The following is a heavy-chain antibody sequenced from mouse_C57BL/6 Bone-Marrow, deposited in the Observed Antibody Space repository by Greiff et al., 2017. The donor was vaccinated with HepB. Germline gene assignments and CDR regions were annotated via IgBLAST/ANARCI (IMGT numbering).Heavy chain of an antibody. CDR1: GYTFTDYE. V-gene: IGHV1-15*01. CDR2: IDPETGGT. Sequence: VQLQQSGAELVRPGASVTLSCKASGYTFTDYEMHWVKQTPVHGLEWIGAIDPETGGTAYNQTFKGKAILTADKSSSTAYMELRTLTSADSAVYYCTRWLLRGYFDYWGQGTTLTVSS. J-gene: IGHJ2*01. CDR3: TRWLLRGYFDY. D-gene: IGHD2-3*01.